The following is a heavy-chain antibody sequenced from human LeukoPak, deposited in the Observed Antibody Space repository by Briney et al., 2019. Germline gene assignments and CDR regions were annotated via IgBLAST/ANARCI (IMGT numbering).Heavy chain of an antibody. CDR2: ISYDGSNT. D-gene: IGHD3-9*01. V-gene: IGHV3-30*18. CDR1: GFTFSSYG. J-gene: IGHJ4*02. CDR3: AKGGLRYFDWPDY. Sequence: GGSLRLSCAASGFTFSSYGMHWVRQAPGKGLEWVAVISYDGSNTYYADSVKGRFTISRDNSKNTLHLQMNSLRAEDTAVYYCAKGGLRYFDWPDYWGQGTLVTVSS.